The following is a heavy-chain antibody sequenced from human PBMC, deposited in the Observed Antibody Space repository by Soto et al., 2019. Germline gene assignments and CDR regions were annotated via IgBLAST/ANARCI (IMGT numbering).Heavy chain of an antibody. CDR1: GGAFSGYY. CDR2: KERGGST. Sequence: ETLSLTCAVYGGAFSGYYWTWVRQTPGKGLEWIGEKERGGSTTYNPSLQSRVSISLDLVREQVSLQLTSVTAADSATYYCARGHIVSSNFYFMEVWGKGTTVTVSS. J-gene: IGHJ6*03. CDR3: ARGHIVSSNFYFMEV. V-gene: IGHV4-34*01. D-gene: IGHD3-16*02.